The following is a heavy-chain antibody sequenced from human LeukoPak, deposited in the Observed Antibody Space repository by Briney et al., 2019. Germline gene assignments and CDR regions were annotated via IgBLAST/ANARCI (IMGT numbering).Heavy chain of an antibody. CDR1: GGSISGHY. V-gene: IGHV4-59*08. CDR2: IYYSGST. J-gene: IGHJ4*02. CDR3: ARHLIAVAGPFDY. D-gene: IGHD6-19*01. Sequence: SETLSLTCTVSGGSISGHYWSWVRQPPGKGLEWIGCIYYSGSTNYNPSLKSRVTISADTSKNQFSLKLSSVTAADTAVYFCARHLIAVAGPFDYWGQGTLVTVSS.